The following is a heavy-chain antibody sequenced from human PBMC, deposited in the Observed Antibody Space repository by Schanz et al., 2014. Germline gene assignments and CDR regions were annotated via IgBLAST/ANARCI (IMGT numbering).Heavy chain of an antibody. CDR3: GRDYSGGALDY. CDR2: ISYDGSTK. J-gene: IGHJ4*02. V-gene: IGHV3-30*04. Sequence: QVQLVESGGGVVQPGRSLRLSCAASGFPFSRYAMHWVRQAPGKGLEWVTLISYDGSTKYYTDSVKGRFTISRDNLKNTLYLNMNSLRAEDTAVYYCGRDYSGGALDYWGQGTLVTVSS. D-gene: IGHD6-19*01. CDR1: GFPFSRYA.